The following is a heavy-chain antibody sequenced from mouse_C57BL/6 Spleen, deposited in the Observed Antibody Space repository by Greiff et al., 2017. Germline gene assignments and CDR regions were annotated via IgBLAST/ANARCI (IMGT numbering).Heavy chain of an antibody. CDR2: ISSGGSYT. CDR1: GFTFSSYG. V-gene: IGHV5-6*02. J-gene: IGHJ2*01. D-gene: IGHD1-2*01. Sequence: EVKVEASGGDLVKPGGSLKLSCAASGFTFSSYGMSWVRQTPDKRLEWVATISSGGSYTYYPDSVKGRFTISRDNAKNTLYLQMSSLKSEDTAMYYCARHPHYYGPEDYFDYWGQGTTLTVSS. CDR3: ARHPHYYGPEDYFDY.